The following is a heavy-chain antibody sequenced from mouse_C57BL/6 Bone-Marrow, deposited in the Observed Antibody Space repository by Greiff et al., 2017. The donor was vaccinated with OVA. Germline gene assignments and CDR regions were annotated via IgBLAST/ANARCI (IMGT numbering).Heavy chain of an antibody. V-gene: IGHV5-4*01. Sequence: EVKLMESGGGLVKPGGSPKLSCAASGFTFSSYAMSWVRQTPEKRLEWVATISDGGSYTYYPDNVKGRFTISRDNAKNNLYLQMSHLKSEDTAMYYCARDIYYGYDGWYFDVWGTGTTVTVSS. D-gene: IGHD2-2*01. CDR1: GFTFSSYA. CDR3: ARDIYYGYDGWYFDV. J-gene: IGHJ1*03. CDR2: ISDGGSYT.